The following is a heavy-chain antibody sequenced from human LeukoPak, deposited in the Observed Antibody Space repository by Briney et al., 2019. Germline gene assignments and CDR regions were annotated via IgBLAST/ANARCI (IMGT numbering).Heavy chain of an antibody. D-gene: IGHD3-22*01. Sequence: LETLSLTCTVSGDSMRRTTYYWAWIRQPPGKGLEWIGSMYYSGSTYYNPSLKSRVSISVDTSKNQFSVKLSSVTAADTAAYYCACLYDNSGYYPHWFDPWGQGTLVIVSS. J-gene: IGHJ5*02. V-gene: IGHV4-39*01. CDR2: MYYSGST. CDR1: GDSMRRTTYY. CDR3: ACLYDNSGYYPHWFDP.